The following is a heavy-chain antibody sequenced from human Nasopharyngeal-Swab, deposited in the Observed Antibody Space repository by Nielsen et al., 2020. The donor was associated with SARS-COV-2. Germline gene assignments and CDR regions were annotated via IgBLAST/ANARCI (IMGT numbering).Heavy chain of an antibody. CDR2: IYYSGST. V-gene: IGHV4-59*01. J-gene: IGHJ4*02. Sequence: RQAPGKGLEWIGYIYYSGSTNYNPSFKSRVTISVDTSKNQFSLKLSSVTAADTAVYYCARGGWLRPFDYWGQGTLVTVSS. CDR3: ARGGWLRPFDY. D-gene: IGHD5-12*01.